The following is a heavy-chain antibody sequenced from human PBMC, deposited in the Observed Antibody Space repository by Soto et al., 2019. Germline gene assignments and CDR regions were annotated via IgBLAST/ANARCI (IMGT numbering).Heavy chain of an antibody. J-gene: IGHJ4*02. Sequence: QLVESGGGCVKPGGSLRLSCAASGFTFSDYPINWVRQAPGKGLEWVSSIRTISSAIYFADSVRGRFTISRDNARNSLYLQMTSLRDEGTAVYYCARETPSFDSWGQGTLLTVSS. CDR3: ARETPSFDS. D-gene: IGHD2-15*01. CDR2: IRTISSAI. V-gene: IGHV3-48*02. CDR1: GFTFSDYP.